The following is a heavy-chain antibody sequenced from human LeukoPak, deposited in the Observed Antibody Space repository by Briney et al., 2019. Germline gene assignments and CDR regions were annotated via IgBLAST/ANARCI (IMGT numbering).Heavy chain of an antibody. CDR2: IDPSDSYT. J-gene: IGHJ6*02. V-gene: IGHV5-10-1*01. Sequence: GESLRISCKGSGYSFTSYWISWVRQMPGKGLAWMGRIDPSDSYTNYSPSFQGHVTISADKSISTAYLQWSSLKASDTAMYYCARPRISNYDILTGHLGAGGMDVWGQGTTVTVSS. CDR3: ARPRISNYDILTGHLGAGGMDV. CDR1: GYSFTSYW. D-gene: IGHD3-9*01.